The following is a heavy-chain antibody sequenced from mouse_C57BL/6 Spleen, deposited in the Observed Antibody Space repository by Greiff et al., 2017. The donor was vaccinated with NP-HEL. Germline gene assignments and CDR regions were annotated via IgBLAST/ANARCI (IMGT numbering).Heavy chain of an antibody. D-gene: IGHD1-1*01. CDR3: ARDWNYGAMDY. CDR2: ISDGGSYT. V-gene: IGHV5-4*01. CDR1: GFTFSSYA. J-gene: IGHJ4*01. Sequence: EVKVVESGGGLVKPGGSLKLSCAASGFTFSSYAMSWVRQTPEKRLEWVATISDGGSYTYYPDNVKGRFTISRDNAKNHLYLQMSHLKSEDTAMYYCARDWNYGAMDYWGQGTSVTVSS.